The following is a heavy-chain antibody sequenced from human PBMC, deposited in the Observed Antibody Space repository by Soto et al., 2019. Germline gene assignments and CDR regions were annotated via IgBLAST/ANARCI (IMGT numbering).Heavy chain of an antibody. CDR1: GFTFSSYN. V-gene: IGHV3-48*02. J-gene: IGHJ4*02. Sequence: GGSLRLSCAASGFTFSSYNMNWVRLAPGKGLEWVSYISSSRTTIYYADSVKGRFTISRDNAKNSLYLQMNSLRDEDTAVYYCARVGSSGWYGDFDSWGQGTLVTVSS. CDR2: ISSSRTTI. CDR3: ARVGSSGWYGDFDS. D-gene: IGHD6-13*01.